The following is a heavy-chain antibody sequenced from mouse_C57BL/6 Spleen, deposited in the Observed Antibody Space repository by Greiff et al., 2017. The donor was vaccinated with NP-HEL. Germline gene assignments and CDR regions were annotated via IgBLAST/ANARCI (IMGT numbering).Heavy chain of an antibody. J-gene: IGHJ1*03. CDR2: INPSSGYT. V-gene: IGHV1-4*01. D-gene: IGHD1-1*01. CDR1: GYTFTSYT. Sequence: VQLQQSGAELARPGASVKMSCKASGYTFTSYTMHWVKQRPGQGLEWIGYINPSSGYTKYNQKFKDKATLTADKSSSTAYMQLSSLTSEDSAVYYCANDYGSSYDWCFDVWGTGTTVTVSS. CDR3: ANDYGSSYDWCFDV.